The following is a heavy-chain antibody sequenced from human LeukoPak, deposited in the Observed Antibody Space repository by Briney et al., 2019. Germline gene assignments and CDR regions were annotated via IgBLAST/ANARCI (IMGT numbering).Heavy chain of an antibody. D-gene: IGHD1-26*01. V-gene: IGHV3-30-3*01. CDR3: AREVGLDY. Sequence: GTSLRLSCAASGFTFSTYAMHWVRQTPGRGLEWVAVILHDGSKEYYADSVKGRFTLSRDDSKNTLYLQMNSLRPEDTAVYYCAREVGLDYWGQGTLVTVSS. J-gene: IGHJ4*02. CDR2: ILHDGSKE. CDR1: GFTFSTYA.